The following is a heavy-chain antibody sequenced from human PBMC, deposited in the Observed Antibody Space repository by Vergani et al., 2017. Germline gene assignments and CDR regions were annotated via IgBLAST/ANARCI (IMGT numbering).Heavy chain of an antibody. D-gene: IGHD4-17*01. CDR1: GFTFSSYW. CDR3: ARELWDYGEPYWYFEL. Sequence: EVQLVESGGGLVQPGGSLRLSCAASGFTFSSYWMSWVRQAPGKGLEWVANIKQDGSEKYYVDSVKGRFIISRDNAKNSLYLQMNSLRAEDTAVYYCARELWDYGEPYWYFELWGRGTLVTVSS. CDR2: IKQDGSEK. J-gene: IGHJ2*01. V-gene: IGHV3-7*01.